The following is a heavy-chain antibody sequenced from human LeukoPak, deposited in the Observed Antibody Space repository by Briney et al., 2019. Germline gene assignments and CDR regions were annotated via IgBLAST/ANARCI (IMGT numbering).Heavy chain of an antibody. CDR2: IYPGDSAT. CDR1: GYSFTSYW. CDR3: ARRPLRYGDYVDDI. D-gene: IGHD4-17*01. V-gene: IGHV5-51*01. Sequence: GESLKISCKGSGYSFTSYWIGGVRQMPGKGLEWMGIIYPGDSATRYSPSFQGHVTISADKSISTTYLQWSSLKASDTAMYYCARRPLRYGDYVDDIWGQGTMVTVSS. J-gene: IGHJ3*02.